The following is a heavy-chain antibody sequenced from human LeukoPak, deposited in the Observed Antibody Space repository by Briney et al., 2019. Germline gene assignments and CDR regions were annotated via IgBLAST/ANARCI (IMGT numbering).Heavy chain of an antibody. CDR3: ARPRTLLWFGEPEFDP. V-gene: IGHV3-23*01. D-gene: IGHD3-10*01. Sequence: PGGSLRLSCAASGFTFSSYAMSWVRQAPGKGLEWVSAISGSGGSTYYADSVKGRFTISRDNSKNTLYLQMNSLRAEDTAVYYCARPRTLLWFGEPEFDPWGQGTLVTVSS. J-gene: IGHJ5*02. CDR2: ISGSGGST. CDR1: GFTFSSYA.